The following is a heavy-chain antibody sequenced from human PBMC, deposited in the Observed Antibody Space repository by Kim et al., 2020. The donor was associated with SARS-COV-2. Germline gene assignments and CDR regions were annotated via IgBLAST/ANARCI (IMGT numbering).Heavy chain of an antibody. CDR2: ISRSSSTI. J-gene: IGHJ3*02. Sequence: GGSLRLSCAASGFTFSSYSMNWVRQAPGKGLEWVSYISRSSSTIYYADSVKGRFTISRDNAKNSLYLQMNSQRDEDTAVYYCARDRAYSGYDFGAFDIWGQGKM. D-gene: IGHD5-12*01. CDR1: GFTFSSYS. V-gene: IGHV3-48*02. CDR3: ARDRAYSGYDFGAFDI.